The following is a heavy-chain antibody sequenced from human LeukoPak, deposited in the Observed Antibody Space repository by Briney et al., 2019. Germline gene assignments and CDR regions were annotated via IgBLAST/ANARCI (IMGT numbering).Heavy chain of an antibody. CDR1: GGSVSGGNYY. V-gene: IGHV4-61*01. CDR3: TRTGSTGGY. CDR2: IHYSGST. D-gene: IGHD1-7*01. Sequence: SETLSLTCTVSGGSVSGGNYYCSWIRQSPGKGLEWIGYIHYSGSTVYNPSLKSRVTMSIDTSKNQFSLNLSSATAADTAVYYGTRTGSTGGYWGQGTLVTVSS. J-gene: IGHJ4*02.